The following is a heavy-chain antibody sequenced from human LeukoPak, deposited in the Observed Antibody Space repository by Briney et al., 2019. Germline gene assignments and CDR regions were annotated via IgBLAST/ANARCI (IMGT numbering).Heavy chain of an antibody. J-gene: IGHJ6*02. V-gene: IGHV3-30*18. CDR3: AKDLGYYSSYYYGMDV. CDR2: ISYDGRSK. Sequence: GGSLRLSCAASGFTFSSSGMHWVRKAPGKGLEWVAVISYDGRSKYYGDSVKGRFTISRDNSKNTLYLQMNSLRAEDSAVYYCAKDLGYYSSYYYGMDVWGQGTTVTVSS. D-gene: IGHD4-11*01. CDR1: GFTFSSSG.